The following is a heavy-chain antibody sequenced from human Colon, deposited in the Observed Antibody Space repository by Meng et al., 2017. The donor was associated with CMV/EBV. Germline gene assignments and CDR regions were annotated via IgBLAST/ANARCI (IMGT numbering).Heavy chain of an antibody. CDR3: AKGQGILYD. CDR1: GFTFSSYW. V-gene: IGHV3-74*01. Sequence: GESLKISCAASGFTFSSYWMHWVRQTPETGLVWVSRINNDGTATGYADSVKGRFTISRDNAKNTLHLQMTSLRAEDTAVYYCAKGQGILYDWGQGTLVTVSS. J-gene: IGHJ4*02. CDR2: INNDGTAT. D-gene: IGHD1-14*01.